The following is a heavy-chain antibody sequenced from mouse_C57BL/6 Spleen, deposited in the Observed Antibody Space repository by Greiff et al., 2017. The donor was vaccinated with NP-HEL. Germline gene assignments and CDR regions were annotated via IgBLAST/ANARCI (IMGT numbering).Heavy chain of an antibody. CDR2: IDPSDSYT. CDR1: GYTFTSYW. D-gene: IGHD1-1*01. CDR3: ARKEDYNGSSPAWFAY. Sequence: VQLQQSGAELVKPGASVKLSCKASGYTFTSYWMQWVKQRPGQGLEWIGEIDPSDSYTNYNQKFKGKATLTVDTSSSTAYMQLSSLTSEDSAVYYCARKEDYNGSSPAWFAYWGQGTLVTVSA. J-gene: IGHJ3*01. V-gene: IGHV1-50*01.